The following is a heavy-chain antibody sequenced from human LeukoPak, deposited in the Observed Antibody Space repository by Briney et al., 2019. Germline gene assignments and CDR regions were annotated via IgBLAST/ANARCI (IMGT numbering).Heavy chain of an antibody. CDR3: ARDVGVCSGGSCHPYNWFDP. V-gene: IGHV4-31*03. J-gene: IGHJ5*02. CDR1: GGSINNDNYF. D-gene: IGHD2-15*01. CDR2: IYYSGNT. Sequence: SETLSLTCTVSGGSINNDNYFWSWIRQPPGKGLEWIGYIYYSGNTYYNPSLKSRVTMSVNTSKNQLSLKLSSMTAADTAVYHCARDVGVCSGGSCHPYNWFDPWGQGTLVTVSS.